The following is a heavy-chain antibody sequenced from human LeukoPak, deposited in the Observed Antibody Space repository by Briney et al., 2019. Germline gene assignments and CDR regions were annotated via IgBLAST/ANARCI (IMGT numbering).Heavy chain of an antibody. CDR2: IGTAGDT. Sequence: PGGSLRLSCAASGFTFSSYDMHWVRQAIGKGLEWVSAIGTAGDTYYPGSVKGRFTISRENAKNSLYLQMNSLRAGDTAVYYCAKDLTSVAGTNYYYGMDVWGQGTTVTVSS. J-gene: IGHJ6*02. CDR3: AKDLTSVAGTNYYYGMDV. CDR1: GFTFSSYD. D-gene: IGHD6-19*01. V-gene: IGHV3-13*01.